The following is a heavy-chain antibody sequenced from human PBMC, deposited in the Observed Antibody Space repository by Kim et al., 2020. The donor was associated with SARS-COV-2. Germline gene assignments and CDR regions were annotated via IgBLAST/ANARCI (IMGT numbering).Heavy chain of an antibody. CDR2: K. CDR3: GRVWGDYYYVEF. V-gene: IGHV3-7*01. D-gene: IGHD2-21*02. Sequence: KHHQHYLNGRFTISRDNAKNSLYLQMDSLGPEDSAVYYCGRVWGDYYYVEFWGQGTLITVSS. J-gene: IGHJ4*02.